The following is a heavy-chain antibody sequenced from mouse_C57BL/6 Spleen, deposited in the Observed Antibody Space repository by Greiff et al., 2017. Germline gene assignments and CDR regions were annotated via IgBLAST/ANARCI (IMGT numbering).Heavy chain of an antibody. J-gene: IGHJ3*01. V-gene: IGHV1-69*01. Sequence: QVQLQQPGAELVMPGASVKLSCKASGYTFTSHWVKQRPGQGLEWIGEIDPSDSYTNYNQKFKGKSTLTVDKSSSTAYMQLSSLTSEDSAVYYCARPSYYGSSYRFAYWGQGTLVTVSA. CDR2: IDPSDSYT. D-gene: IGHD1-1*01. CDR3: ARPSYYGSSYRFAY. CDR1: GYTFTS.